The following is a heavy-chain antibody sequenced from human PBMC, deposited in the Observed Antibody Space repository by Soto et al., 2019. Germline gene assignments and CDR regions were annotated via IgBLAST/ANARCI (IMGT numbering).Heavy chain of an antibody. CDR1: GFTFSTSW. D-gene: IGHD5-18*01. V-gene: IGHV3-74*01. CDR2: INSDASTT. J-gene: IGHJ4*02. Sequence: PGGSLRLSCAASGFTFSTSWMHWVRQAAGKGLVWVSRINSDASTTNYADSVKGRVTMTTDTSTSTAYMELRSLRSDDTAVYYCARDSAMVQASDYWGQGTLVTVSS. CDR3: ARDSAMVQASDY.